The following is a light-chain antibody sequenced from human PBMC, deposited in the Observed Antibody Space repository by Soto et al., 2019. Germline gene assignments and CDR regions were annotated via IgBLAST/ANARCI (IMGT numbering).Light chain of an antibody. J-gene: IGKJ1*01. V-gene: IGKV3-15*01. CDR2: GTS. CDR1: QGVSSN. CDR3: QHYNNWPRT. Sequence: EVVMTQSPATLSVSPGERATLSCRASQGVSSNLAWYQQKPGQAPRLLIYGTSTRATGIPDRFSGSGSGTEFTLTISSLQSEDFAVYYCQHYNNWPRTFGQGTKVEIK.